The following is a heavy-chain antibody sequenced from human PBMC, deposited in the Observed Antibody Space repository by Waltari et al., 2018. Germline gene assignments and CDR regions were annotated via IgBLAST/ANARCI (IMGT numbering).Heavy chain of an antibody. J-gene: IGHJ6*02. CDR2: MTASGLM. CDR1: GFPFSTYT. CDR3: AKDEGARLAPTFGMDA. D-gene: IGHD6-6*01. V-gene: IGHV3-23*01. Sequence: EMQLLESGGALVQPGGSLRLSCAASGFPFSTYTMNWVRQAPGQRLEWVAVMTASGLMDYGDSVKGRFTISRDNSKNTLYLQMYRLRVEDTARYYCAKDEGARLAPTFGMDAWGQGTTVIVSS.